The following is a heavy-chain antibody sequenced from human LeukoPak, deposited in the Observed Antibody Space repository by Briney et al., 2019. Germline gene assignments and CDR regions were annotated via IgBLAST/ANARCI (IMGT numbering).Heavy chain of an antibody. D-gene: IGHD3-3*01. V-gene: IGHV3-7*01. CDR1: GFTFSSYW. J-gene: IGHJ6*02. CDR3: ARDDDFWSGYRRYYYGMDV. Sequence: GGSLRLSSAASGFTFSSYWMSWVRQAPGKGLEWVANIKQDGSEKYYVDSVKGRFTISRDNAKNSLYLQMNSLRAEDTAVYYCARDDDFWSGYRRYYYGMDVWGQGTTVTVSS. CDR2: IKQDGSEK.